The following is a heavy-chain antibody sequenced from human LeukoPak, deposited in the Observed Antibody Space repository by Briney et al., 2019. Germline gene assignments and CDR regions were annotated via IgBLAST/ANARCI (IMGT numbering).Heavy chain of an antibody. Sequence: SETLSLTCTVSGGSISSSSYYWSWIRQPPGKGLEWIGYIYYSGSTNYNPSLKSRVTISVDTSKNQFSLKLSSVTAADTAVYYCARVMSKLGDAFDIWGQGTMVTVSS. CDR1: GGSISSSSYY. CDR2: IYYSGST. CDR3: ARVMSKLGDAFDI. V-gene: IGHV4-61*01. D-gene: IGHD6-13*01. J-gene: IGHJ3*02.